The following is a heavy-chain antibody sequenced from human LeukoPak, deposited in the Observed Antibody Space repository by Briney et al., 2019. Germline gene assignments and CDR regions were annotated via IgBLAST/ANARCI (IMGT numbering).Heavy chain of an antibody. Sequence: SETLSLTCAVYGGSFSGYYWSWIRQPPGKGLEWIGEINHSGSTNYNPSLKSRVTISVDTSKNQFSLKLSSVTAADTAVYYCARGYSSGWYGARNSHEYFQHWSQGTLVTVSS. V-gene: IGHV4-34*01. J-gene: IGHJ1*01. CDR2: INHSGST. D-gene: IGHD6-19*01. CDR1: GGSFSGYY. CDR3: ARGYSSGWYGARNSHEYFQH.